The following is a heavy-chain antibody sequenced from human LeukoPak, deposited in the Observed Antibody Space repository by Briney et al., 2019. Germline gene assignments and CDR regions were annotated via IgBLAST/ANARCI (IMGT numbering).Heavy chain of an antibody. CDR2: IYYSGSS. J-gene: IGHJ1*01. CDR1: GGSISSSSYF. D-gene: IGHD6-13*01. CDR3: ASSSSWYSEYFQH. Sequence: SETPSLTCTVSGGSISSSSYFWGWIRQPPEKGLEWIGSIYYSGSSYYNPSLKSRVTISVDTSKNQFSLKLSSVTAADTAVYYCASSSSWYSEYFQHWGQGTLVTVSS. V-gene: IGHV4-39*07.